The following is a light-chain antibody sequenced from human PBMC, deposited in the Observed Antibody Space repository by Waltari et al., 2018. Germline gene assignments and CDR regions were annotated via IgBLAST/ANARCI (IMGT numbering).Light chain of an antibody. J-gene: IGLJ3*02. CDR3: TSYTSSNTWV. Sequence: QSALTQPASVSESPGQSITLSSTGTRSHIGAYNFVFWYQQHPGKAPKLMISDVTNRPSGVSNRFSGSKSGNTASLTISGLQAEDEADYYCTSYTSSNTWVFGGGTKLTVL. V-gene: IGLV2-14*03. CDR2: DVT. CDR1: RSHIGAYNF.